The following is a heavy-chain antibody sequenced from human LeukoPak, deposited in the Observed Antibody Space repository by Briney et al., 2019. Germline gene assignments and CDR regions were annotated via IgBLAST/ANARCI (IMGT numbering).Heavy chain of an antibody. Sequence: GVLRLSCAASEFVFSDYYMSWIRQAPGKGLKWVSYISDSGSTIYYADSVKGRFTISRDNVKNSLYLQMNGLRAEDTAVYYCAREMEGDYGSGTFFDLWGQGTMVTVSS. V-gene: IGHV3-11*01. J-gene: IGHJ4*02. D-gene: IGHD3-10*01. CDR2: ISDSGSTI. CDR1: EFVFSDYY. CDR3: AREMEGDYGSGTFFDL.